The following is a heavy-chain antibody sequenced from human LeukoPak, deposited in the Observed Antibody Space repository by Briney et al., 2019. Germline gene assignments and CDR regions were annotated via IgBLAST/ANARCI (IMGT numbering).Heavy chain of an antibody. CDR2: ISGSGGST. CDR3: ARVTMVRGVIYFDY. Sequence: PGGSLRLSCTTSKFNFNSYGMTWVRQAPGKGLEWVSSISGSGGSTQYAASVQGRFTISRDNSKNTLYLQMNSLRAEDTALYHCARVTMVRGVIYFDYWGQGTLVTVSS. D-gene: IGHD3-10*01. CDR1: KFNFNSYG. J-gene: IGHJ4*02. V-gene: IGHV3-23*01.